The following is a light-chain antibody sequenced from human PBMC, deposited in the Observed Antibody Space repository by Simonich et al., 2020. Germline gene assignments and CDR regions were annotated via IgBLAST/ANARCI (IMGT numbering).Light chain of an antibody. CDR1: SSDVGGYNN. J-gene: IGLJ3*02. CDR3: SSYTSSSTWV. V-gene: IGLV2-14*01. CDR2: DVR. Sequence: QSALTQPAPVSGSPGQSFTIPCTGTSSDVGGYNNVSWYQQHPGKAPKLMIYDVRKRPSGVSNRFSGSKSGNTASLTISGLQAEDEADYYCSSYTSSSTWVFGGGTKLTVL.